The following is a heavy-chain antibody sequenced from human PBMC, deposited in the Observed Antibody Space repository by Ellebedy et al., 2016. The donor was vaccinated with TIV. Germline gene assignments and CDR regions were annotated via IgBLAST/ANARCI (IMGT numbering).Heavy chain of an antibody. J-gene: IGHJ4*02. Sequence: PGGSLRLSCSTSIFGFSSYSMNWVRQAPGKGLEWVSYISSSSSYTNYADSVKGRFTISRDNAKNTLYLQMNSLRAEDTAVYYCAATGINMIVDWGQGTLVTVSS. CDR3: AATGINMIVD. CDR1: IFGFSSYS. V-gene: IGHV3-21*05. D-gene: IGHD3-22*01. CDR2: ISSSSSYT.